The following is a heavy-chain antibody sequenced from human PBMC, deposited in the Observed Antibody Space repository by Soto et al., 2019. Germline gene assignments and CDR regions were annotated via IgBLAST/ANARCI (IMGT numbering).Heavy chain of an antibody. CDR3: ATYRTGSSGANWFDP. J-gene: IGHJ5*02. D-gene: IGHD6-19*01. Sequence: QLVQSGAEVKKPGSSVKVSCQAFGGTFSKYGVSWVRQAPGQGLQWMGGITPMLGTSTITQRFHDRVTLTANEFTTVAYMELISLTSEDTAIYYCATYRTGSSGANWFDPWGQGTLVTVSP. V-gene: IGHV1-69*01. CDR1: GGTFSKYG. CDR2: ITPMLGTS.